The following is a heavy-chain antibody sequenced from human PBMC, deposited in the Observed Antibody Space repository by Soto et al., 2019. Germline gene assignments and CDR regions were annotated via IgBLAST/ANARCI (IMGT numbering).Heavy chain of an antibody. V-gene: IGHV4-30-2*01. J-gene: IGHJ4*02. CDR3: ARLGGSYAVPHFDY. Sequence: SETLSLTCAVSGGSISSGGYSWSWIRQPPGKGLEWIGYIYHSGSTYYNPSLKSRVTISVDRSKNQFSLKLSSVTAADTAVYYCARLGGSYAVPHFDYWGQGTLVTVSS. CDR2: IYHSGST. CDR1: GGSISSGGYS. D-gene: IGHD1-26*01.